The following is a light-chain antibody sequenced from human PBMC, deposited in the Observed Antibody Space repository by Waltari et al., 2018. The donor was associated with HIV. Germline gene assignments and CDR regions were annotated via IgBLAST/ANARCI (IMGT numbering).Light chain of an antibody. CDR1: QNINRW. CDR2: QAS. J-gene: IGKJ4*02. CDR3: QQYHAYPVT. V-gene: IGKV1-5*01. Sequence: DIQMTQSPATLSASVGDRVTISCRASQNINRWLAWYQQRPGKPPKFLIYQASSLESGVPSRFSGSGSGTLFTLTINSLQPADFATYYCQQYHAYPVTFG.